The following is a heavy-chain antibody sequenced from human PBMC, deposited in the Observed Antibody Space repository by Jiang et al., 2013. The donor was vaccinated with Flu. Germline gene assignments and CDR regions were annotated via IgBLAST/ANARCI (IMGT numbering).Heavy chain of an antibody. CDR3: AREVHYDSSGYQGDY. CDR2: INPSGGST. CDR1: GYTFTGYY. D-gene: IGHD3-22*01. V-gene: IGHV1-46*01. Sequence: GAEVKKPGASVKVSCKASGYTFTGYYIHWVRQAPGQGLEWMGIINPSGGSTNYAQKFQGRVTMTRDTSTSTVYMELSSLRSEDTAVYYCAREVHYDSSGYQGDYWGQGTLVTVSS. J-gene: IGHJ4*02.